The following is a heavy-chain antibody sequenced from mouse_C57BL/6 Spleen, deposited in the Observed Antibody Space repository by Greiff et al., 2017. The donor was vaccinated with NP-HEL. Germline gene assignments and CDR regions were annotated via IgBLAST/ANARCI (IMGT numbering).Heavy chain of an antibody. Sequence: QVQLQQPGAELVRPGSSVKLSCKASGYTFTSYWMDWVKQRPGQGLEWIGNIYPSDSETHYNQKFKDKATLTVDKSSSTAYMQLSSLTSEDSAVYYCARANWDVYYFDYWGQGTTLTVSS. CDR1: GYTFTSYW. D-gene: IGHD4-1*01. J-gene: IGHJ2*01. V-gene: IGHV1-61*01. CDR3: ARANWDVYYFDY. CDR2: IYPSDSET.